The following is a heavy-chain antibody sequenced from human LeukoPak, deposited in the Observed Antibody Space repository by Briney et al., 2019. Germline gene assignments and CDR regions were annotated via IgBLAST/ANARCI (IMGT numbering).Heavy chain of an antibody. J-gene: IGHJ4*02. CDR1: GGSISSYY. D-gene: IGHD3-22*01. CDR3: ARVTYYYDSSGYSHRGFDY. CDR2: IYYIGST. V-gene: IGHV4-59*01. Sequence: PPETLSLTCTVSGGSISSYYWSWIRQPPGKGLEWIGYIYYIGSTNYNPSLKSRVTISVAAPKNQFSLKLSFVTAADAAVYYCARVTYYYDSSGYSHRGFDYWGQGTLVTVSS.